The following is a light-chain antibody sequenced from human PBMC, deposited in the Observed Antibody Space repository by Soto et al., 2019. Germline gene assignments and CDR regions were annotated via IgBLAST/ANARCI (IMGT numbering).Light chain of an antibody. Sequence: QSVLNQPASVSGSPGQSITISCTGTSSDVCGYNYVSWYQHHPGKAPKLMIFDVSNRPSGVSNRFSGSKSGNTASLTISGLQPEDGADYYCSSYTTSNTRQIVFGTGTKVTVL. CDR2: DVS. J-gene: IGLJ1*01. CDR3: SSYTTSNTRQIV. V-gene: IGLV2-14*03. CDR1: SSDVCGYNY.